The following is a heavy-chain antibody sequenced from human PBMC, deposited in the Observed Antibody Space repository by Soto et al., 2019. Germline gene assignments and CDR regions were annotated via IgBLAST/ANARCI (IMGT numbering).Heavy chain of an antibody. Sequence: PSETLSLTCAFYVGSFSGYYWSWIREPPGKWLEWIGEINHSGSTNYNPSLKSRVTISVDTSKNQFSLRLSSVTAADTAVYYCARYGETRHYYDFWSGYYSSTTYSYGMDVWGQGTTVTVSS. CDR3: ARYGETRHYYDFWSGYYSSTTYSYGMDV. CDR1: VGSFSGYY. D-gene: IGHD3-3*01. CDR2: INHSGST. V-gene: IGHV4-34*01. J-gene: IGHJ6*02.